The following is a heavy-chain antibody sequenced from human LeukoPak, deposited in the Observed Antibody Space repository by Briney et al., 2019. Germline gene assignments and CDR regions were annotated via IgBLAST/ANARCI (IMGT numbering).Heavy chain of an antibody. V-gene: IGHV3-20*04. CDR1: GFTFDDYG. Sequence: AGGSLRLSCAASGFTFDDYGMSWVRQAPGKGLEGVSGIYWNGGSTGYAHSVKGRFTISRDNAKNSLYLQMNSLRAEDTALYYCARVAGEMATIVMDYWGQGTLVTVSS. D-gene: IGHD5-24*01. J-gene: IGHJ4*02. CDR2: IYWNGGST. CDR3: ARVAGEMATIVMDY.